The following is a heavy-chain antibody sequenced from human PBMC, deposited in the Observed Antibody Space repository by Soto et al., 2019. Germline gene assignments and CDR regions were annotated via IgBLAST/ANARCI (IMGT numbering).Heavy chain of an antibody. CDR2: ISYPGSDK. V-gene: IGHV3-30*18. J-gene: IGHJ4*02. D-gene: IGHD4-17*01. CDR3: AKDHLTTAVTTVGY. CDR1: GFTFSNYG. Sequence: QVQLVESGGGVVQPGRSLRLSCAASGFTFSNYGMHWVRQAPGQGLEWVAVISYPGSDKYYADSVKGRFTISRDNSKNTLYLQMDSLRAEDSAVYYCAKDHLTTAVTTVGYWGQGTLVTVSS.